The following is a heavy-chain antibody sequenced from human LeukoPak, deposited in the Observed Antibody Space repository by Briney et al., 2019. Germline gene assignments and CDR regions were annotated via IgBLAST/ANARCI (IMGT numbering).Heavy chain of an antibody. CDR3: VRLDYSNFFDY. D-gene: IGHD4-11*01. CDR2: IYYSGSS. Sequence: PSETLSLTCTVSGGSTTNNNRYWGWVRQPPGKGLEWIASIYYSGSSYYNPSLKSRVTMSVDTSKNQFSLKLSSVTAADTAVYYCVRLDYSNFFDYWGQGNLVSVSS. V-gene: IGHV4-39*07. CDR1: GGSTTNNNRY. J-gene: IGHJ4*02.